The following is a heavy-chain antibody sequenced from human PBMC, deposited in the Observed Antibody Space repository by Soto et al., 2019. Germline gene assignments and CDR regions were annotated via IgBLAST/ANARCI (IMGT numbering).Heavy chain of an antibody. CDR3: AREGYCSGGSCDSRTLDY. J-gene: IGHJ4*02. Sequence: QVQLQQWGAGLLKPSETLSLTCAVYGGSFSGYYWSWIRQPPGKGLEWIGEINHSGSTNYNPSLKRRVTISVDTSKNQFSLKLSSVPAADTAVYYCAREGYCSGGSCDSRTLDYWGQGTLVTVSS. CDR2: INHSGST. V-gene: IGHV4-34*01. D-gene: IGHD2-15*01. CDR1: GGSFSGYY.